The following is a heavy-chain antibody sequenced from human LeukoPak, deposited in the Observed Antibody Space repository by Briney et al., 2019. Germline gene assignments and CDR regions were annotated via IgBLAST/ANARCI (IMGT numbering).Heavy chain of an antibody. Sequence: GGSLKLSCAASGFTFSSYSKNWVREAPGKGLEWVSSISSSSSYIYYADSVKGRFTISRDDSKNTFYLQMNGLRAEDTAVYYCAKANRDHLSHYYGVDVWGQGTTVVVSS. CDR3: AKANRDHLSHYYGVDV. V-gene: IGHV3-21*01. CDR1: GFTFSSYS. D-gene: IGHD3-10*01. CDR2: ISSSSSYI. J-gene: IGHJ6*02.